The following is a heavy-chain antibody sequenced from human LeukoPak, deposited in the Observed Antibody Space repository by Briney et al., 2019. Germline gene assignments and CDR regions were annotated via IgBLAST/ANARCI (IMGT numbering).Heavy chain of an antibody. J-gene: IGHJ5*02. CDR1: GYSFTSYW. V-gene: IGHV5-51*01. D-gene: IGHD3-22*01. Sequence: GESLKIPCKGSGYSFTSYWIGWVRQMPGKGLEWMGIVHPGDSDTRYGPSFQGQITISADKSISTTYLQWSSLKASDTAMYYCARLGDISGYYWFDPWGQGTLVTVSS. CDR2: VHPGDSDT. CDR3: ARLGDISGYYWFDP.